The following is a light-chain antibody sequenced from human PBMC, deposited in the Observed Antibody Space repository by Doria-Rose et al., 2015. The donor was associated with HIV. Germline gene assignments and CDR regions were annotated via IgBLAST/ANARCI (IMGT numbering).Light chain of an antibody. CDR3: QQYYDTPS. Sequence: TQSPESLGMSLGERATLNCKSNQSLLYTSKNYLAWYQQKPGQPPKWLIYWASTRQSGVPARFSGSGSVTDFTLTISSLEAEDVSVYYCQQYYDTPSFGPGTTVDIK. V-gene: IGKV4-1*01. CDR2: WAS. J-gene: IGKJ3*01. CDR1: QSLLYTSKNY.